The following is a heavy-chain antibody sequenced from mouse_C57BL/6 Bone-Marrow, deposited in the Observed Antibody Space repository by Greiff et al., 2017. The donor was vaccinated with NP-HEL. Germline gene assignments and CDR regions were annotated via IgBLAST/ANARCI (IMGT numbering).Heavy chain of an antibody. D-gene: IGHD2-3*01. CDR3: TKICDGLRGFAY. Sequence: EVKLVESGEGLVKPGGSLKLSCAASGFTFSSYAMSWVRQTPEKRLEWVAYISSGGEYIYYADTVKGRFTITRDNARNTLYLQMSSLTSEDTAMYYCTKICDGLRGFAYWGQGTLVTVSA. J-gene: IGHJ3*01. CDR1: GFTFSSYA. V-gene: IGHV5-9-1*02. CDR2: ISSGGEYI.